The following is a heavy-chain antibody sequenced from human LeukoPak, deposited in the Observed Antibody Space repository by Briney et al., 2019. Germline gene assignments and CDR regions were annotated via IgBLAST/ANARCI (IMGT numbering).Heavy chain of an antibody. CDR2: IIPIFGTA. Sequence: SVKVSCKASGGTFSSYAISWVRQAPGQGLEWTGRIIPIFGTANYAQKFQGRVTITTDESTSTAYMELSSLRSEDTAVYYCARDHDYGGNLDYWGQGTLVTVSS. CDR1: GGTFSSYA. CDR3: ARDHDYGGNLDY. V-gene: IGHV1-69*05. J-gene: IGHJ4*02. D-gene: IGHD4-23*01.